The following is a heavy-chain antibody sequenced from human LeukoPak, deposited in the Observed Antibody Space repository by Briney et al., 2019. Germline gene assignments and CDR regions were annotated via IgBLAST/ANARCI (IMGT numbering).Heavy chain of an antibody. CDR1: GFTFSDYY. V-gene: IGHV3-11*04. J-gene: IGHJ6*03. CDR2: ISSSGSTI. CDR3: ARSSPAYYGDYKDSVLVGHYMDV. Sequence: GGSLRLSCAASGFTFSDYYMSWIRQAPGKGLEWVSYISSSGSTIYYADSVKGRFTISRDNAKNSLYLQMNSLRAEDTAVYYCARSSPAYYGDYKDSVLVGHYMDVWGKGTTVTVSS. D-gene: IGHD4-17*01.